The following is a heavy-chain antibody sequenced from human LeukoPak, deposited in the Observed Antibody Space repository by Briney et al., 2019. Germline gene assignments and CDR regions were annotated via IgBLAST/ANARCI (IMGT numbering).Heavy chain of an antibody. Sequence: ASVKVSCKASGYTFTSYYMHWVRQAPGQGLEWMGIINPSGGSTSYAQKFQGRVTMTRDTSTSTVYMELSSLRSEDTAVYYCAREGGRYDFWGGFNYYYYMDVWGKGTTVTVSS. V-gene: IGHV1-46*03. D-gene: IGHD3-3*01. J-gene: IGHJ6*03. CDR1: GYTFTSYY. CDR2: INPSGGST. CDR3: AREGGRYDFWGGFNYYYYMDV.